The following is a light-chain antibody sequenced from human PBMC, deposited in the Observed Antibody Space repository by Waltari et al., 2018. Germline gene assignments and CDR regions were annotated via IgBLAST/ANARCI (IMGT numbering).Light chain of an antibody. CDR1: QSVSRS. V-gene: IGKV3-20*01. J-gene: IGKJ1*01. CDR2: GAS. CDR3: QHYVRLPAT. Sequence: IVLTQSPATPSLSPGDRATLSCRASQSVSRSLAWYQQKPGQAPKLLIYGASTRATGIPDRFTGSGSGTDFSLTISSLEPEDFAIYFCQHYVRLPATFGQGTKVEIK.